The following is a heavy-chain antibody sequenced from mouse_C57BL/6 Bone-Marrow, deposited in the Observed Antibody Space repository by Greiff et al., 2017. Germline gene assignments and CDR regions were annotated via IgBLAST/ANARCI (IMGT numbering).Heavy chain of an antibody. CDR3: TRFPHSNYVPMDY. V-gene: IGHV1-15*01. Sequence: QVQLKESGAELVRPGASVTLSCKASGYTFTDYEMHWVKQTPVHGLEWIGAIDPETGGTAYNQKFKGKAILTADKSSSTAYMELRSLTSEDSAVYYCTRFPHSNYVPMDYWGQGTSVTVSS. D-gene: IGHD2-5*01. J-gene: IGHJ4*01. CDR2: IDPETGGT. CDR1: GYTFTDYE.